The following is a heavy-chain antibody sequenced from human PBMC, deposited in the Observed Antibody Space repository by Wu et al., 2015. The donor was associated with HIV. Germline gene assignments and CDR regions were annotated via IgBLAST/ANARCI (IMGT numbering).Heavy chain of an antibody. CDR1: GYTFTGYY. J-gene: IGHJ4*02. Sequence: VQLVQSGAEVKKPGASVKVSCKASGYTFTGYYMHWVRQATGQGLEWMGWMNPNSGNTGYAQKFQGRVTITRNTSISTAYMELSSLRSEDTAVYYCARGALIAARGGKFDYWGQGTLVTVSS. CDR2: MNPNSGNT. CDR3: ARGALIAARGGKFDY. D-gene: IGHD6-6*01. V-gene: IGHV1-8*03.